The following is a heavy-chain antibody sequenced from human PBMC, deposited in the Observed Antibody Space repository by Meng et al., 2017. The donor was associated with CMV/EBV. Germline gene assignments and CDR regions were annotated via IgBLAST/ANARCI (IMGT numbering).Heavy chain of an antibody. CDR2: INPSGGST. Sequence: GQGVQAEAGREKPGSSVNVSCKASGYTCTSYYMHWGRQAPGQGLEWMGIINPSGGSTSYAQKFQGRVTMTRDTSTSTVYMELSSLRSEDTAVYYCARDKIQLWPTVGYFDYWGQGTLVTVSS. J-gene: IGHJ4*02. D-gene: IGHD5-18*01. CDR1: GYTCTSYY. V-gene: IGHV1-46*01. CDR3: ARDKIQLWPTVGYFDY.